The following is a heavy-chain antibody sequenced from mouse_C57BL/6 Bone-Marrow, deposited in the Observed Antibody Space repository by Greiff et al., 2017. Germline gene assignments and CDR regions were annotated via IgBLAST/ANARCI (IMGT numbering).Heavy chain of an antibody. Sequence: QVQLQQPGAELVKPGASVKLSCKASGYTFTSYWMQWVKQRPGQGLEWIGEIDPSDSYTNYNQKFKGKATLTVDTSSSTAYMQLSSLTSEDSAVYYCARERLSVYYFDYWGQGTTLTVSS. CDR2: IDPSDSYT. V-gene: IGHV1-50*01. CDR3: ARERLSVYYFDY. CDR1: GYTFTSYW. J-gene: IGHJ2*01.